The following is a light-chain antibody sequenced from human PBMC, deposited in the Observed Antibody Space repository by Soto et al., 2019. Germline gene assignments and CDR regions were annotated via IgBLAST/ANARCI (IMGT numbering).Light chain of an antibody. V-gene: IGKV1-5*01. CDR1: QSISSW. J-gene: IGKJ5*01. CDR2: DAS. Sequence: IQITKSPSTLSAKVRDRVTITCRASQSISSWLAWYQQKPGKAPKLLIYDASSLESGVPSRFSGSGSGTEFTLTISSLQPDDFATYYCQQYNSYSPITFGQGTRME. CDR3: QQYNSYSPIT.